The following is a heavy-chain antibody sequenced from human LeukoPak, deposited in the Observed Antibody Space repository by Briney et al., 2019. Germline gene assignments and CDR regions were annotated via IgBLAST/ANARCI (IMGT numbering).Heavy chain of an antibody. CDR1: GFTFSSHD. CDR3: ARERASGYCSGGGCYGYFDY. V-gene: IGHV3-30*03. J-gene: IGHJ4*02. Sequence: GGSLRLSCAASGFTFSSHDMHWVRQAPGKGLEWVAIISYDGGKKDYADSVKGRFTISRDNSKNTLYLQMNSLRAEDTAVYYCARERASGYCSGGGCYGYFDYWGQGTLVIVSS. D-gene: IGHD2-15*01. CDR2: ISYDGGKK.